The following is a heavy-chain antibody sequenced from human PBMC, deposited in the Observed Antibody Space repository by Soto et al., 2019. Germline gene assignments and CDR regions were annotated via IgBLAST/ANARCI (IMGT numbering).Heavy chain of an antibody. CDR3: ARDSVVVPAAMYLGNHDYYYYYYMDV. CDR1: GFTFSSYS. J-gene: IGHJ6*03. D-gene: IGHD2-2*01. V-gene: IGHV3-21*01. Sequence: EVQLVESGGGLVKPGGSLRLSCAASGFTFSSYSMNWVRQAPGKGLEWVSSISSSSSYIYYADSVKGRFTISRDNAKNSLYLQLNSLRAEDPAVYYCARDSVVVPAAMYLGNHDYYYYYYMDVWGKGTTVTVSS. CDR2: ISSSSSYI.